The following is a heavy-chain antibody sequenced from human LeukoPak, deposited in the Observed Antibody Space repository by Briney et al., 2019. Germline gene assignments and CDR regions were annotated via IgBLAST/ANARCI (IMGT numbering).Heavy chain of an antibody. Sequence: ASVKVSCKASGYTFTGYYMHWVRQAPGQGLEWMGWINPNSGGTNYAQKFQGRVTMTRDTSISTAYMELSRPRSDDTAVYYCARGRQWLVAHFDYWGQGTLVTVSS. V-gene: IGHV1-2*02. CDR2: INPNSGGT. CDR3: ARGRQWLVAHFDY. J-gene: IGHJ4*02. CDR1: GYTFTGYY. D-gene: IGHD6-19*01.